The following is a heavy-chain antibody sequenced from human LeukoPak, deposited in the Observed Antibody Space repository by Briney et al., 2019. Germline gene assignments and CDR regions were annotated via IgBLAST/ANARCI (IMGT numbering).Heavy chain of an antibody. CDR3: ARRRDYFDY. CDR1: GFHLSDYY. Sequence: TGGSLRLSCVVSGFHLSDYYMSWIRQAPGKGLEWISYISSSGGNIYFADAVKGRFTMSRDNARGSLYLQMNSLRADDTAIYYCARRRDYFDYWGQGTLVTVSS. CDR2: ISSSGGNI. V-gene: IGHV3-11*01. J-gene: IGHJ4*02.